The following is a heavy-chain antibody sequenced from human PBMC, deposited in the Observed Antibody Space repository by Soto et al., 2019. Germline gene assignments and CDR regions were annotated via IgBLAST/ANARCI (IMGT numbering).Heavy chain of an antibody. CDR3: ARGSRIRIPAASGRDYYYHGMDV. CDR2: INHRGSI. CDR1: GGSFSGYY. D-gene: IGHD2-15*01. Sequence: QVKLQQWGAGLLKPSETLSLNCAVYGGSFSGYYWRWIRQPPGKGLEWIGEINHRGSINYNPSLKSPVTMSVDTSKNRFSLKLNSVTAANTAVFYCARGSRIRIPAASGRDYYYHGMDVRGQGTAVTVTS. J-gene: IGHJ6*02. V-gene: IGHV4-34*01.